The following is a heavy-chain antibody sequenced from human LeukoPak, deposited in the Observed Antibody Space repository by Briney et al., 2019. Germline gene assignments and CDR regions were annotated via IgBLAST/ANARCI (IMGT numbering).Heavy chain of an antibody. CDR1: GFTFSSYW. Sequence: GGSLRLSCAASGFTFSSYWMSWVRQAPGKGLEWVATIKYDGSDKYYVDSVRGRFTISRDNAKNSLYLQMNSLSGEDTAVYFCARPSFNSGSYFDHWGQGTLVTVSS. CDR3: ARPSFNSGSYFDH. V-gene: IGHV3-7*01. D-gene: IGHD3-22*01. CDR2: IKYDGSDK. J-gene: IGHJ4*02.